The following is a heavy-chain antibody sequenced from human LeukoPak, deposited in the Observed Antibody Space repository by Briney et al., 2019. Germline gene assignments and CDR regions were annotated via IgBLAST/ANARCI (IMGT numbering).Heavy chain of an antibody. Sequence: SVKVSCKASGYTFTNYYIHWVRQAPGQGLEWMGGIIPIFGTANYAQKFQGRVTITADESTSTAYMELSSLRSEDTAVYYCTRASNPSVRGVTNYYYYYMDVWGKGTTVTISS. V-gene: IGHV1-69*13. CDR2: IIPIFGTA. J-gene: IGHJ6*03. D-gene: IGHD3-10*01. CDR1: GYTFTNYY. CDR3: TRASNPSVRGVTNYYYYYMDV.